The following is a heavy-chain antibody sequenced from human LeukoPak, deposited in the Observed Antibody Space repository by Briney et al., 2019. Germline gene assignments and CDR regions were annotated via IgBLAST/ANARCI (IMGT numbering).Heavy chain of an antibody. J-gene: IGHJ3*02. CDR2: IYYSGST. D-gene: IGHD3-22*01. Sequence: SETLSLTCTVSGGSISSSSYYWGWIRQPPGKGLEWIGSIYYSGSTYYNPSLKSRVTISVDTSKNQFSLKLSSVTAADTAVYYCARDGLLFAPDSSGYFFLWPRRAFDIWGQGTMVTVSS. V-gene: IGHV4-39*07. CDR1: GGSISSSSYY. CDR3: ARDGLLFAPDSSGYFFLWPRRAFDI.